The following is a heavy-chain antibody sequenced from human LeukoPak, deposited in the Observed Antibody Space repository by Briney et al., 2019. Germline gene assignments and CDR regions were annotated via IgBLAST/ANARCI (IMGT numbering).Heavy chain of an antibody. CDR3: ARDDDYYDSSGYYYDYFDY. J-gene: IGHJ4*02. V-gene: IGHV3-7*01. CDR2: IKQDGSEK. Sequence: GGSLRLSCAASGFTFSSYWMSWVRQAPGKGLEWVANIKQDGSEKYYVDSVKGRFTISRDNAKNSLYVQMNSLRAEDTAVYYCARDDDYYDSSGYYYDYFDYWGQGTLVTVSS. CDR1: GFTFSSYW. D-gene: IGHD3-22*01.